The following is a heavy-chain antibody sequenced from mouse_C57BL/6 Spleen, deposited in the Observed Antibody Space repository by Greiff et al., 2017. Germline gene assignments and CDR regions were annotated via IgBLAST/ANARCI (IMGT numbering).Heavy chain of an antibody. CDR3: ARERSPYAMDY. Sequence: VQLQQSGAELVRPGTSVKVSCKASGYAFTNYLIEWVKQRPGQGLEWIGVINPGSGGTNYNEKFKGKATLTADKSSSTAYMQLSSLTSEDSAVYFCARERSPYAMDYWGQGTSVTVSS. CDR1: GYAFTNYL. J-gene: IGHJ4*01. V-gene: IGHV1-54*01. CDR2: INPGSGGT.